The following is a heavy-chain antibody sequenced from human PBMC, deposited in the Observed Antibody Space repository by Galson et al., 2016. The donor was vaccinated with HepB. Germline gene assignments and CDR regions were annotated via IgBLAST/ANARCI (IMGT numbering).Heavy chain of an antibody. D-gene: IGHD5-18*01. Sequence: ETLSLTCTVSGGSISSSSYYWGWIRQPPGKGLEWIGSIYYSGSTYYNPSLQSRVTISVDTSKNQFSLKLSSVTAADTAVYYCARHLKIQLWLRGNWFDPWGQGTLVTVSS. CDR3: ARHLKIQLWLRGNWFDP. CDR1: GGSISSSSYY. CDR2: IYYSGST. V-gene: IGHV4-39*01. J-gene: IGHJ5*02.